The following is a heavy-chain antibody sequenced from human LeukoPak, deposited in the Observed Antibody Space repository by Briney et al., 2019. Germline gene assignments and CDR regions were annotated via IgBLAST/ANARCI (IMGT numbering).Heavy chain of an antibody. CDR2: ISSSSSYI. CDR3: ARKGELVPANPFDY. V-gene: IGHV3-21*01. J-gene: IGHJ4*02. Sequence: GGSLRLSCAASGFTFSSYSMNWVRQAPGKGLEWVSSISSSSSYIYYADSVKGRFTISRDNAKNSLYLQMNSLRAEDTAVYYCARKGELVPANPFDYWGQGTLVTVYS. CDR1: GFTFSSYS. D-gene: IGHD1-26*01.